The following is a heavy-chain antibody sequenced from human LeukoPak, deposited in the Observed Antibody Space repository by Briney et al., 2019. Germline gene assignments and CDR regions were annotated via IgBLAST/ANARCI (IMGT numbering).Heavy chain of an antibody. J-gene: IGHJ5*02. CDR2: IHTSGTT. Sequence: SETLSLTCSVSDDSMISYHWSWIRQSAGKGLEWIGRIHTSGTTYYNPSLKSRVTMSVDTSKNQFSLRLTSVTAADTAVYYCARGDYFDGGGRNWFDPWGQGTLVTVSS. CDR1: DDSMISYH. V-gene: IGHV4-4*07. D-gene: IGHD3-16*01. CDR3: ARGDYFDGGGRNWFDP.